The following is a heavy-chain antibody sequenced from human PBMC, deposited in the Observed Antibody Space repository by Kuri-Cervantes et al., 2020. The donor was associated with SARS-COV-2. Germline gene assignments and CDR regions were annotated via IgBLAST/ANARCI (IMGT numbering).Heavy chain of an antibody. Sequence: GESLKISCAASGFTFSSYAMSWVRQAPGKGLERVSAISGSGGSTYYADSVKGRFTISRDNSKNTLYLQMNSLRAEDTAVCYCAKSGYSSSSYYYYYGMDVWGQGTTVTVSS. CDR1: GFTFSSYA. D-gene: IGHD6-6*01. CDR3: AKSGYSSSSYYYYYGMDV. CDR2: ISGSGGST. V-gene: IGHV3-23*01. J-gene: IGHJ6*02.